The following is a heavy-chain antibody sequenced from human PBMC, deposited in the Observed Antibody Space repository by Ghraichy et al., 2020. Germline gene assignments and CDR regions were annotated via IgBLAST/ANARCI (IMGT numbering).Heavy chain of an antibody. CDR1: EFMFSTYW. V-gene: IGHV3-7*03. D-gene: IGHD1-26*01. CDR2: IKHDGSER. CDR3: ASLEWELLAFDF. Sequence: GALRLSCTASEFMFSTYWMSWVRQAPGKGLEWVANIKHDGSERSYVDSVKGRFTISRDNAKNSLYLQMNSLRAEDTAVYYCASLEWELLAFDFWGQGTMVTVSS. J-gene: IGHJ3*01.